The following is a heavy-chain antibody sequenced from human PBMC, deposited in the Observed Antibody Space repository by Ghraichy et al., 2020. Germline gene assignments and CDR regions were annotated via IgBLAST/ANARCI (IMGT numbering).Heavy chain of an antibody. CDR3: ARDPVGGWYQWWHIDY. D-gene: IGHD6-19*01. V-gene: IGHV3-33*01. Sequence: GGSLRLSCAASGFTFSSYGMHWVRQAPGKGLEWVAVIWYDGRNKYYADSVKGRFTIARDKSKNTLYLQMNSLRAEDTAVYYCARDPVGGWYQWWHIDYWGQGTLVTVSS. CDR2: IWYDGRNK. J-gene: IGHJ4*02. CDR1: GFTFSSYG.